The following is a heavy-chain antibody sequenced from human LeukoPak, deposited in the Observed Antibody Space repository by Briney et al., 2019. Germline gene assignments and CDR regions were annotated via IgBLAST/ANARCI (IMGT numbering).Heavy chain of an antibody. CDR2: ISTGGDST. CDR1: GFTFSSYA. V-gene: IGHV3-23*01. J-gene: IGHJ4*02. CDR3: AKDPSGLDYLDY. Sequence: PGGSLRLSCAASGFTFSSYAMSWVRQAPGKRLEWVSGISTGGDSTYYADSVKGRFTISRDNSKNTLYLQMNSLGAEDTAVYYCAKDPSGLDYLDYWGQGTLVTVSA.